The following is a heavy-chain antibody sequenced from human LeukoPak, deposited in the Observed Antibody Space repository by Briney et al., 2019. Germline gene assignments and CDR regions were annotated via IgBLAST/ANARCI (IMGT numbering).Heavy chain of an antibody. J-gene: IGHJ4*02. CDR3: ARGPQGYSSSWYSRKYFDY. D-gene: IGHD6-13*01. CDR2: INHSGST. CDR1: GGSFSGYY. Sequence: PSETLSLTCAVYGGSFSGYYWSWIRHPPGKGLEWIGEINHSGSTNYNPSLKSRVTISVDTSKNQFSLKLSSVTAAETAVYYCARGPQGYSSSWYSRKYFDYWGQGTLVTVSS. V-gene: IGHV4-34*01.